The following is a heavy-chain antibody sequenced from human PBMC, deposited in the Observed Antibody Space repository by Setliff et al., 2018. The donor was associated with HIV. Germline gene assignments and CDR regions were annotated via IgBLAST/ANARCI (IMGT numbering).Heavy chain of an antibody. Sequence: LSLTCTVSGYSISSGYYWGWIWQPPGKGLEWIGSIYHSGSTYYNPSLKSRVTISVDTSKNQFSLKLSSVTAADTAVYYCARDPRSPVGAFDIWGQGTMVTVSS. V-gene: IGHV4-38-2*02. CDR3: ARDPRSPVGAFDI. D-gene: IGHD2-2*01. CDR2: IYHSGST. CDR1: GYSISSGYY. J-gene: IGHJ3*02.